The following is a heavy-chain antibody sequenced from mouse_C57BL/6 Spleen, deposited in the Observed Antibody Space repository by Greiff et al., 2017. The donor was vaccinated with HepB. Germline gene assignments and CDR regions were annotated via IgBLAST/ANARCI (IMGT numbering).Heavy chain of an antibody. J-gene: IGHJ1*03. D-gene: IGHD2-5*01. Sequence: QVQLKQSGPGLVEPSQSLSITCTVSGFSLTSYGVHWVRQSPGKGLEWLGVIWRGGSTDYNAAFMSRLSITKDNSKSQVFFKMNSLQADDTAIYYCAKRGSNLSYWYFDVWGTGTTVTVSS. V-gene: IGHV2-5*01. CDR1: GFSLTSYG. CDR3: AKRGSNLSYWYFDV. CDR2: IWRGGST.